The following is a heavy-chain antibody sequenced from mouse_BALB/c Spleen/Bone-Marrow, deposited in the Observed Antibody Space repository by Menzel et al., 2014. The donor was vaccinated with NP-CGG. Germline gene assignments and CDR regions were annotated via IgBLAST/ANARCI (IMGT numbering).Heavy chain of an antibody. Sequence: VQLQQSGGGLVQPGGFLRLSCATSGFTFTDHYMSWVRQPPGKALEWLGFIGNKANGYTTEYSASVKGRFTISRDNSQSIVYLQMNTLRAEDSATYYCARDYLYYFDYWGQGTTLTVSS. D-gene: IGHD2-1*01. CDR2: IGNKANGYTT. CDR1: GFTFTDHY. J-gene: IGHJ2*01. V-gene: IGHV7-3*02. CDR3: ARDYLYYFDY.